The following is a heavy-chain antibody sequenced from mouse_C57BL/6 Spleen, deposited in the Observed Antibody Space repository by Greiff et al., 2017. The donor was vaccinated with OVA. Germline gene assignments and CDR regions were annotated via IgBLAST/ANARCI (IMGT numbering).Heavy chain of an antibody. V-gene: IGHV5-4*01. CDR3: AREDGYYHAMDY. CDR1: GFTFSSYA. D-gene: IGHD2-3*01. Sequence: DVKLVESGGGLVKPGGSLKLSCAASGFTFSSYAMSWVRQTPEKRLEWVATISDGGSYTYYPDNVKGRFTISRDNAKNNLYLQMSHLKSEDTAMYYCAREDGYYHAMDYWGQGTSVTVSS. J-gene: IGHJ4*01. CDR2: ISDGGSYT.